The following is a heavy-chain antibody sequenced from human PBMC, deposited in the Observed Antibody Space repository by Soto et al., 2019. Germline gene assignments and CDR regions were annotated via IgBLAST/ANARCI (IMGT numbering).Heavy chain of an antibody. Sequence: EVHLVESGGGPVKPGGSLRISCAASGFTFSGAWMSWVRQAPGKGLEWVGRIKSKFDGGRIDYAASVKGRFSISRDDSTNTLLLQMNSLKTEDTAVYFCTTSVTGTPRAIDYWGQGTLVTISS. D-gene: IGHD1-7*01. CDR1: GFTFSGAW. CDR3: TTSVTGTPRAIDY. J-gene: IGHJ4*02. CDR2: IKSKFDGGRI. V-gene: IGHV3-15*01.